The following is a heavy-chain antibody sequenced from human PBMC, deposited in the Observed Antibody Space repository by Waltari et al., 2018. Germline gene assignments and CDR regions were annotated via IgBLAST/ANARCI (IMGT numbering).Heavy chain of an antibody. CDR2: IYHSGST. J-gene: IGHJ3*02. Sequence: QLQLQESGPGLVKPSETLSLTCPVSGGSISSSRYYWGWIRQPPGKGLEGIGGIYHSGSTYYNPSLKSRVTISVDTSKNQFSLKLSSVTAADTAVYYCARDFEVTRYFDRGAFDIWGQGTMVTVSS. CDR3: ARDFEVTRYFDRGAFDI. D-gene: IGHD3-9*01. V-gene: IGHV4-39*07. CDR1: GGSISSSRYY.